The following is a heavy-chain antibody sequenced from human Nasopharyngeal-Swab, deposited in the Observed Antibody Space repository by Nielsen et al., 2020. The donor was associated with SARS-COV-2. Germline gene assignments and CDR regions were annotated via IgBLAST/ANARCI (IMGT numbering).Heavy chain of an antibody. D-gene: IGHD1-7*01. V-gene: IGHV4-59*08. CDR2: ISYSGST. Sequence: WSRPPPGKGLEWIGHISYSGSTHYDPSFRSRVTMSVDTSKNQFSLKLTSVTAADTAVYYCVRHEGGTTLDYWGQGTLVTVSS. CDR3: VRHEGGTTLDY. J-gene: IGHJ4*02.